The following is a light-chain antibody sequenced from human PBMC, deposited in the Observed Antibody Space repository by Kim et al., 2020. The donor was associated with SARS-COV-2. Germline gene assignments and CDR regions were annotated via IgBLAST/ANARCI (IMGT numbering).Light chain of an antibody. CDR1: QSVSSSY. CDR2: GAS. CDR3: QQYGSSPYT. V-gene: IGKV3-20*01. Sequence: WPPGERAPLSCRASQSVSSSYLAWYQQKPGQAPRLLIYGASSRATGIPDRFSGSGSGTDFTLTISRLEPEDFAVYYCQQYGSSPYTFGQGTKLEI. J-gene: IGKJ2*01.